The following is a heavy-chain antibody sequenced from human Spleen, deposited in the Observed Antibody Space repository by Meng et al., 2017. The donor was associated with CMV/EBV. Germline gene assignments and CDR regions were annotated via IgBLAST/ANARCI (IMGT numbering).Heavy chain of an antibody. D-gene: IGHD2-8*01. CDR2: IYHSGST. J-gene: IGHJ6*02. CDR3: ACTNKDFYYYYAMDV. V-gene: IGHV4-30-4*08. Sequence: SETLSLTCTVSGGSISSGDYYWHWIRQPPGKGLEWIGYIYHSGSTYYSPSLKSRLTISVDTSKNQFSLKLSSLTAADTAMYYCACTNKDFYYYYAMDVWGQGTTVTVSS. CDR1: GGSISSGDYY.